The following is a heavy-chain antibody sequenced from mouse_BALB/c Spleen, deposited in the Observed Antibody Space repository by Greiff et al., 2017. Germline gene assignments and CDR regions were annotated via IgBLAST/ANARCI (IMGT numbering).Heavy chain of an antibody. D-gene: IGHD2-3*01. CDR3: ARDAYDGYLDY. Sequence: EVKVVESGGGLVQPGGSLRLSCATSGFTFSDFYMEWVRQPPGKRLEWIAASRNKANDYTTEYSASVKGRFIVSRDTSQSILYLQMNALRAEDTAIYYCARDAYDGYLDYWGQGTTLTVSS. V-gene: IGHV7-1*02. CDR1: GFTFSDFY. J-gene: IGHJ2*01. CDR2: SRNKANDYTT.